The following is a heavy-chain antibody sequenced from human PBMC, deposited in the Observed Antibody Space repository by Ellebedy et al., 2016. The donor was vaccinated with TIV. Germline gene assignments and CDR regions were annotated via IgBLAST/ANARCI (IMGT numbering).Heavy chain of an antibody. V-gene: IGHV3-43*01. Sequence: GGSLRLXXTASGFTFQDVTMFWVRQAPGKGLEWVSLISWDGEVTYYADSVEGRFTISRDNGKNSLYLQMNGLKTEDTAFYYCVRGTDGFRELKDWGQGTLVTVSS. CDR3: VRGTDGFRELKD. CDR2: ISWDGEVT. CDR1: GFTFQDVT. J-gene: IGHJ4*02. D-gene: IGHD3-10*01.